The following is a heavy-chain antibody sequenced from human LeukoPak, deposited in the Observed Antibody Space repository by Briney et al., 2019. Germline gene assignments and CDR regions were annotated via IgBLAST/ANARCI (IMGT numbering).Heavy chain of an antibody. CDR3: AKDNKGEQWPTGSDS. V-gene: IGHV3-23*01. CDR1: GFTFIQYA. D-gene: IGHD6-19*01. CDR2: ISGSGGST. J-gene: IGHJ4*02. Sequence: GGSLRLSCTASGFTFIQYAMTWVRQAPGKGLEWVSSISGSGGSTYFADSVQGRLTISRDNPDNTLYLQMNSLGAEDTAIYYCAKDNKGEQWPTGSDSWGQGTLVTVSS.